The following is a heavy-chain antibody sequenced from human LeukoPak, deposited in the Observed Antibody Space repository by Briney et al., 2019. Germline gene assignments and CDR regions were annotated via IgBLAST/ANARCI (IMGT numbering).Heavy chain of an antibody. CDR3: ARGQDGHDY. CDR1: GVSIANTFYY. CDR2: IYTTGST. V-gene: IGHV4-61*02. J-gene: IGHJ4*02. Sequence: SETLSLTCTVSGVSIANTFYYWNWLRQPAGKGLEWIGRIYTTGSTDYNPSLKSRVTISLDTASNQFSLKLSSVTAADTAVYYCARGQDGHDYWGQGTLVTVS.